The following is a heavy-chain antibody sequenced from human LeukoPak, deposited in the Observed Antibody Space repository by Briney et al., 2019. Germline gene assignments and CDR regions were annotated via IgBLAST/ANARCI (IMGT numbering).Heavy chain of an antibody. V-gene: IGHV4-59*12. Sequence: SETLSLTCTVSGGSISSYYWSWIRQPPGKGLEWIGYIYYSGSTNYNPSLKSRVTISVDTSKNQFSLKLSSVTAADTAVYYCARARGGSPGAYYYYYYMDVWGKGTTVTVSS. J-gene: IGHJ6*03. CDR3: ARARGGSPGAYYYYYYMDV. CDR2: IYYSGST. CDR1: GGSISSYY. D-gene: IGHD2-15*01.